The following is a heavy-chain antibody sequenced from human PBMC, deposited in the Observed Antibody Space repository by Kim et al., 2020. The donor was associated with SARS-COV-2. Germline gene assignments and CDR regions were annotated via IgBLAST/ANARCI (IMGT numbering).Heavy chain of an antibody. CDR3: ARDLRYCSSTSCYEEGMDV. J-gene: IGHJ6*02. CDR1: GFTFSSYS. D-gene: IGHD2-2*01. V-gene: IGHV3-48*02. CDR2: ISSSSSTI. Sequence: GGSLRLSCTASGFTFSSYSMNWVRQAPGKGLEWVSYISSSSSTIYYADSVKGRFTISRDNAKNSLYLQMNSLGDEDTAVYYCARDLRYCSSTSCYEEGMDVWGQGTTVTVSS.